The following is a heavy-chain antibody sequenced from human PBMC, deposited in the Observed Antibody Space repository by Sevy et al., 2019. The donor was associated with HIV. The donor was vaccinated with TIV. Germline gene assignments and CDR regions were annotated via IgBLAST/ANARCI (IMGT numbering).Heavy chain of an antibody. CDR3: ARVVVITRGGDY. CDR1: GFTFSSYA. CDR2: ISYDGSNK. D-gene: IGHD3-22*01. Sequence: GGSLRLSCAASGFTFSSYAMHWVRHAPGKGLEWVAVISYDGSNKYYADSVKGRFTISRDNSKNTLYLQMNSLRAEDTAVYYCARVVVITRGGDYWGQGTLVTVSS. V-gene: IGHV3-30-3*01. J-gene: IGHJ4*02.